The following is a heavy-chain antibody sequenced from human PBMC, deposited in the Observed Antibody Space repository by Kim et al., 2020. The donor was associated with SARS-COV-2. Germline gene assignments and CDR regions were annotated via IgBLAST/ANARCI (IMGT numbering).Heavy chain of an antibody. CDR1: GFTFSSYG. D-gene: IGHD2-2*01. CDR2: ISYDGSNK. CDR3: AKVGYCSSTSCSYDAFDI. J-gene: IGHJ3*02. Sequence: GGSLRLSCAASGFTFSSYGMHWVRQAPGKGLEWVAVISYDGSNKYYADSVKGRFTISRDNSKNTLYLQMNSLRAEDTAVYYCAKVGYCSSTSCSYDAFDIWGQGTMVTVSS. V-gene: IGHV3-30*18.